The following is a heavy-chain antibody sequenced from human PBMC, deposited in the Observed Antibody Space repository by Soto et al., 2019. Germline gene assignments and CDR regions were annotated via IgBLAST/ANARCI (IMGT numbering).Heavy chain of an antibody. J-gene: IGHJ4*02. CDR1: GGSISSGDYY. CDR2: IYYSGST. V-gene: IGHV4-30-4*01. CDR3: AQGGAPFFFGPPPPHIDY. D-gene: IGHD3-16*01. Sequence: QVQLQESGPGLVKPSQTLSLTCTVSGGSISSGDYYWSWIRQPPGKGLEWIGYIYYSGSTYYNPSLQGSVTISVNTPKNQFPLKPGFVTSPDPAGYYRAQGGAPFFFGPPPPHIDYWGQGTLVTVSS.